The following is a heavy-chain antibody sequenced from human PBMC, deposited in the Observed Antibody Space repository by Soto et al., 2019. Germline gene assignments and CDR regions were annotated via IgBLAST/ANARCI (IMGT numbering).Heavy chain of an antibody. CDR3: ARDPGVTTDYGLDF. CDR1: GFTVNVNY. V-gene: IGHV3-53*01. J-gene: IGHJ6*02. D-gene: IGHD4-17*01. CDR2: IYTDGRT. Sequence: PGWSLRLSCAASGFTVNVNYMTWVRQAPGKGLEWVSFIYTDGRTFYADSVKGRFTISRDDSENTVYLQLNSLRVEDTAVYYCARDPGVTTDYGLDFWGQGSTVSVSS.